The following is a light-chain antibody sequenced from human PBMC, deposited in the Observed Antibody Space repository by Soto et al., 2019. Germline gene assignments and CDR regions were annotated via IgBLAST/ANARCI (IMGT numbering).Light chain of an antibody. CDR3: GTWDSSLSAYV. V-gene: IGLV1-51*01. CDR1: SSNIGNNY. CDR2: DNN. Sequence: VLTQPPSVSAAPGQKVTISCSGSSSNIGNNYVSWYQQLPGTAPKLLIYDNNKRPSGIPDRFSGSKSGTSATLGITGLQTGDEADYYCGTWDSSLSAYVFGTGTKV. J-gene: IGLJ1*01.